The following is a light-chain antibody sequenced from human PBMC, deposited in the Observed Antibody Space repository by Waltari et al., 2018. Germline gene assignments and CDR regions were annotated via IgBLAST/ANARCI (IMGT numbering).Light chain of an antibody. Sequence: DIQMTQSPSTLSASVGDRVTITCRASQSISSWLAGYQQKPGKAPKLLIYKASSLESGVPSRFSCSGSGTEFTRTISSLQPDDFATYYCQQYNSYSQTFGQGTKVEIK. CDR1: QSISSW. J-gene: IGKJ1*01. CDR2: KAS. V-gene: IGKV1-5*03. CDR3: QQYNSYSQT.